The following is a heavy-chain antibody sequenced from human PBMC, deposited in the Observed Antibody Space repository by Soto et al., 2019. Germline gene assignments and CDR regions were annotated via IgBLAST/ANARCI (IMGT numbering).Heavy chain of an antibody. CDR1: GVSFNNNG. Sequence: QVQLVQSGAEVKKPGSSVKVSCKTSGVSFNNNGIGWVRQAPGHGLEWMGGVSPPFRTSNYARKFQGRISINADASPGTVKMELCSLTSEDTAQYYCARVLYYGSGSYSPYGMDVWGQGTTVTVSS. CDR2: VSPPFRTS. J-gene: IGHJ6*02. V-gene: IGHV1-69*01. D-gene: IGHD3-10*01. CDR3: ARVLYYGSGSYSPYGMDV.